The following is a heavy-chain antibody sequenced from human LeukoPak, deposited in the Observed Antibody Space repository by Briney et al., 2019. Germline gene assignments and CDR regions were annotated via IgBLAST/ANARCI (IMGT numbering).Heavy chain of an antibody. CDR1: GVTFSVYS. CDR3: ARAGPTNIFGFDT. D-gene: IGHD3-3*02. Sequence: PGGSLRLSCADSGVTFSVYSMNWVRQPPGKGLEWVAFIRYDATDKYYADSVKGRFTVSRDTPKNTLNPEMSSLRVDDTAVYYCARAGPTNIFGFDTWGQGALLTVSS. J-gene: IGHJ4*02. V-gene: IGHV3-30*02. CDR2: IRYDATDK.